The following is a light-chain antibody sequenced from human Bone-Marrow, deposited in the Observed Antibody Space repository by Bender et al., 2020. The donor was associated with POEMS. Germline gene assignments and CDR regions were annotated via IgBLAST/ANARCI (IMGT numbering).Light chain of an antibody. J-gene: IGLJ1*01. Sequence: SALTQPASVSGSPGQSITLSCTGTSSDVGYNDRVSWYQQPPGTAPKLMIFEVNNRPSGVPDRFSGSKSGNTASLTISGLQAEDEADYYCSSYTSSSSSVFGTGTKVTVL. V-gene: IGLV2-18*02. CDR1: SSDVGYNDR. CDR2: EVN. CDR3: SSYTSSSSSV.